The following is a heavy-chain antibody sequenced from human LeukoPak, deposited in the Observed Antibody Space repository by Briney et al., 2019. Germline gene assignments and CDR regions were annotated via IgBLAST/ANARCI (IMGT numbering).Heavy chain of an antibody. CDR1: GYTFTSYG. CDR3: ARAESGGSYSSSPRGSYYYYYMDV. CDR2: ISAYNGNT. Sequence: GASVKVSCKASGYTFTSYGISWVRQAPGQGLEWMGWISAYNGNTNYAQKLQGRVTMTTDTSTSTAYMELRSLRSDDTAVYYCARAESGGSYSSSPRGSYYYYYMDVWGKGTTVTVSS. V-gene: IGHV1-18*01. J-gene: IGHJ6*03. D-gene: IGHD6-6*01.